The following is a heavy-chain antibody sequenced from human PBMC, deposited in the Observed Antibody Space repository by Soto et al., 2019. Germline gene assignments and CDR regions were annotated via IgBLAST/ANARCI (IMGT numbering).Heavy chain of an antibody. CDR2: IYSGGST. CDR1: GFTVSSKY. CDR3: AKQQGPGTPYYYAMDV. V-gene: IGHV3-53*01. D-gene: IGHD1-1*01. J-gene: IGHJ6*02. Sequence: GGSLRLSCAASGFTVSSKYMSWVSQAPGKGLEWVSVIYSGGSTYYADSVKGRFTISRDNSKDTLYLEMNSLRGEDTAVYFCAKQQGPGTPYYYAMDVWGQGTAVTVSS.